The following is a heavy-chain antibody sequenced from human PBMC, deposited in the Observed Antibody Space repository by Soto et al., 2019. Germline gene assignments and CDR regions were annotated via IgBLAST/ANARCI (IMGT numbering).Heavy chain of an antibody. V-gene: IGHV3-33*01. CDR2: IWSYGSNV. D-gene: IGHD3-10*01. Sequence: PGGSLRLSCVASGFTFSSYGMHWVRQAPGKGLEWVALIWSYGSNVYYADSVKGRFTISRDDSKNMLYLQMDSLGDEDTAVYYCARCLLHYFDTMGHWCQGTLVTVSS. CDR3: ARCLLHYFDTMGH. J-gene: IGHJ4*02. CDR1: GFTFSSYG.